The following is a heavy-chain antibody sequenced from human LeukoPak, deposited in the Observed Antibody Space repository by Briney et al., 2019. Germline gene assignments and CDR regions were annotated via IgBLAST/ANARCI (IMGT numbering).Heavy chain of an antibody. CDR3: ARVRGYKWLAFDY. V-gene: IGHV1-2*02. J-gene: IGHJ4*02. Sequence: ASVKVSCEASGYTFTGYYMHWVRQAPGQGLEWMGWINPNSGGTNYAQKFQGRVTMTRDTSISTAYMELSRLRSDDTAVYYCARVRGYKWLAFDYWGQGTLVTVSS. CDR2: INPNSGGT. D-gene: IGHD5-24*01. CDR1: GYTFTGYY.